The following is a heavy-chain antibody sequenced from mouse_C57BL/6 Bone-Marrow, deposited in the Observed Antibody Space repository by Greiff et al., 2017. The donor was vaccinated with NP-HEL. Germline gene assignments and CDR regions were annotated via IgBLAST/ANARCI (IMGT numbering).Heavy chain of an antibody. Sequence: VKVVESGPGLVQPSQCLSITCTVSGFSLTSYGVHWVRQSPGKGLEWLGVIWRGGSTDYNAAFMSRLSITKDNSKSHVFFKMNSLQADDTAIYYCAKKGDYDYDDMDYWGQGTSVTVSS. J-gene: IGHJ4*01. CDR1: GFSLTSYG. CDR3: AKKGDYDYDDMDY. D-gene: IGHD1-1*02. CDR2: IWRGGST. V-gene: IGHV2-5*01.